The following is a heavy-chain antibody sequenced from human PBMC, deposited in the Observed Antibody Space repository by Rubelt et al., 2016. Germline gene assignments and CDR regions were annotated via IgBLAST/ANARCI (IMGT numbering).Heavy chain of an antibody. CDR3: ARLSSSSGIDY. J-gene: IGHJ4*02. Sequence: QVQLQESGPGLVKPSETLSLTCTVSGGSISSYYWSWIRQPPGKGLECIGYIYFSGSTNYNPSLESRVTLSVDTSKNQFSLKLSAVTAADTAVYYCARLSSSSGIDYWGQGILVTVSS. CDR2: IYFSGST. CDR1: GGSISSYY. D-gene: IGHD6-6*01. V-gene: IGHV4-59*08.